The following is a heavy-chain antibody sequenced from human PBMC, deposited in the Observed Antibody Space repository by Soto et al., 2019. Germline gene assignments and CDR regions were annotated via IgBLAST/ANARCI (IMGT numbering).Heavy chain of an antibody. CDR2: ISQDGTDT. CDR3: ARDPLSYGDYAQTYWYFDL. Sequence: SLRLSCEVSGFTLSMYSMTWVRQAPGKGLEWVASISQDGTDTDYVDSVKGRFAISRDNPKNSLYLQMNSLRADDTAVYYCARDPLSYGDYAQTYWYFDLWGRGTRVTVSS. V-gene: IGHV3-7*01. CDR1: GFTLSMYS. D-gene: IGHD4-17*01. J-gene: IGHJ2*01.